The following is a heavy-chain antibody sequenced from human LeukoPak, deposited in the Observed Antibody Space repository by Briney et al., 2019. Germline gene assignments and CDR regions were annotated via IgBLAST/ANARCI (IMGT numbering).Heavy chain of an antibody. D-gene: IGHD3-22*01. CDR1: GFTFSSYA. J-gene: IGHJ6*03. Sequence: GGSLRLSCAASGFTFSSYAMSWVRQAPGKGLEGFSSISDRGGSTYYADSVKGRFTISRDNSKNTMYLQMNSLRGEDAAVYYCAKVEHQYYYDSSGRGYYYYMDVWGKGTTVTVSS. CDR2: ISDRGGST. CDR3: AKVEHQYYYDSSGRGYYYYMDV. V-gene: IGHV3-23*01.